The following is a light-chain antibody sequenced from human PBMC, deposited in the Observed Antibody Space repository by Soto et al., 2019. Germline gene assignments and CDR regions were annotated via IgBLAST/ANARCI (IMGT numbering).Light chain of an antibody. CDR1: QSVSSSD. J-gene: IGKJ1*01. CDR2: GAS. CDR3: QQYGSSPSWT. Sequence: EIVLTQSPDTLSLSPGERATLSCRASQSVSSSDLAWYQQEPGQAPRLLIYGASSRATGIPDGFSGSGSGTDFTLTISRVEPEDFAVYYCQQYGSSPSWTFGQGTKVDIK. V-gene: IGKV3-20*01.